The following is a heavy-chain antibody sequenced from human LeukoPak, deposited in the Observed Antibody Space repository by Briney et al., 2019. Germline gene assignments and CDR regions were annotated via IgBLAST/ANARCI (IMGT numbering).Heavy chain of an antibody. D-gene: IGHD3-3*01. Sequence: ASVKVSCKASGCTFTSYGISWVRQAPGQGLEWMEWISAYNGNTNYAQKLQGRVTMTTDTSTSTAYMELRSLRSDDTAVYYCAREQGYYDFWSGYYYWGQGTLVTVSS. CDR3: AREQGYYDFWSGYYY. CDR2: ISAYNGNT. J-gene: IGHJ4*02. CDR1: GCTFTSYG. V-gene: IGHV1-18*01.